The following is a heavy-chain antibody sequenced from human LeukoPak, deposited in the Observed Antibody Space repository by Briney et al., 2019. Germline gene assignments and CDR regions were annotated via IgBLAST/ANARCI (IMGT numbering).Heavy chain of an antibody. V-gene: IGHV1-46*01. CDR1: VYTFTTYA. J-gene: IGHJ5*02. Sequence: ASVKVSCKASVYTFTTYAMNWVRQAPGQGLEWMGIINPSGGSTSYAQKFQGRVTMTRDTSTSTVYMELSSLRSEDTAVYYCARKNWFDPWGQGTLVTVSS. CDR3: ARKNWFDP. CDR2: INPSGGST.